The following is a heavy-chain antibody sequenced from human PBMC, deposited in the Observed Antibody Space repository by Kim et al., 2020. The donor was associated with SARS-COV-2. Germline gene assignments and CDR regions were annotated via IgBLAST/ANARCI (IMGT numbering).Heavy chain of an antibody. J-gene: IGHJ6*02. Sequence: SETLSLTCTVSGGSISSYYWSWIRQPPGKGLEWIGYIYYSGSTNYNPSLKSRVTISVDTSKNQFSLKLSSVTAADTAVYYCAGLGAVPAATGIYYYYGMDVWGQGTTVTVSS. D-gene: IGHD2-2*01. CDR1: GGSISSYY. CDR2: IYYSGST. CDR3: AGLGAVPAATGIYYYYGMDV. V-gene: IGHV4-59*08.